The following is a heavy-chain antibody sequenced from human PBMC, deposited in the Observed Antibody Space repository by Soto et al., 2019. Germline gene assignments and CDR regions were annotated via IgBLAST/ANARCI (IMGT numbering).Heavy chain of an antibody. J-gene: IGHJ6*02. CDR2: ISYDGSNK. V-gene: IGHV3-30*18. CDR1: GFTFSSYG. CDR3: AKDGLRITFGGVIVANYYYYGMDV. D-gene: IGHD3-16*02. Sequence: GGSLRLSCAASGFTFSSYGMHWVRQAPGKGLEWVAVISYDGSNKYYADSVKGRFTISRDNSKNTLYLQMNSLRAEDTAVYYCAKDGLRITFGGVIVANYYYYGMDVWGQGTTVTVSS.